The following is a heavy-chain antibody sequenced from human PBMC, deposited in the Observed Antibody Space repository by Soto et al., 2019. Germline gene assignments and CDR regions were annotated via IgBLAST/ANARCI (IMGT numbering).Heavy chain of an antibody. CDR2: ISHDGSNK. V-gene: IGHV3-30-3*01. CDR1: GFTFSTYA. Sequence: QVQLVESGGGVVQPGRSLRLSCAASGFTFSTYAMHWVRQAPGKGLEWVAVISHDGSNKDYSDSVKGRFTLSRDNSKNTLYLQMNSLRAADTAVYFWASGYGGYTWGDYCGRGTLVTVSS. J-gene: IGHJ4*02. D-gene: IGHD5-12*01. CDR3: ASGYGGYTWGDY.